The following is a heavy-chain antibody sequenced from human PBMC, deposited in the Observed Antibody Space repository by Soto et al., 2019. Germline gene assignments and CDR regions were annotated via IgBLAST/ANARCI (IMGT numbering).Heavy chain of an antibody. J-gene: IGHJ6*02. CDR2: ISGNGGDI. D-gene: IGHD2-2*01. V-gene: IGHV3-23*01. CDR1: GFTFRNYA. CDR3: AKRGDIVEVSRTFVGYGMDV. Sequence: EVQLLESGGALVQPGGSLRLSCAASGFTFRNYAMSWVRQAPGKGLEWVSRISGNGGDINYADSVKGRFTISRDNSKNKQYLQMNSVRAEDTAVYYCAKRGDIVEVSRTFVGYGMDVWGQGTTVTVSS.